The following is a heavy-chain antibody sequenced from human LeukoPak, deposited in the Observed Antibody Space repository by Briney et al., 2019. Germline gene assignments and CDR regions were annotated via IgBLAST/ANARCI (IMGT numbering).Heavy chain of an antibody. CDR3: AKDGCITATCTDRFDY. V-gene: IGHV3-30*18. Sequence: GRSLRLSCAASGFTFSSYGMHWVRQAPGKGLEWVAVISYDGSNKYYADSVKGRFTISRANSKNTLYLQMNSLRPEDTAVYYCAKDGCITATCTDRFDYWGQGTLVTVSS. CDR2: ISYDGSNK. D-gene: IGHD3-10*01. J-gene: IGHJ4*02. CDR1: GFTFSSYG.